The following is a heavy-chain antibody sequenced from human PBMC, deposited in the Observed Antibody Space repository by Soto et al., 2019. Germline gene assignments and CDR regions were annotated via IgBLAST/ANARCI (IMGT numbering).Heavy chain of an antibody. J-gene: IGHJ4*02. Sequence: GGSLRLSCAASGFTFSDHYMGWVRQAPGKGLEWVGRTRNKANSYTTEYAASVKGRFTISRDDSKNSLYLQMNSLKTEDTALYYCVSVSGSYYYDYWGQGTLVTVSS. CDR1: GFTFSDHY. CDR2: TRNKANSYTT. D-gene: IGHD3-10*01. CDR3: VSVSGSYYYDY. V-gene: IGHV3-72*01.